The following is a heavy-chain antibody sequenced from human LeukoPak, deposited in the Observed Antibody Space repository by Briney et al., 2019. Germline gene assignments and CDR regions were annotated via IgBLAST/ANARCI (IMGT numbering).Heavy chain of an antibody. J-gene: IGHJ4*02. CDR2: IYYSGSA. V-gene: IGHV4-59*08. Sequence: SETLSLTCTVSGGSISSYYWSWIRQPPGKGLEWIGYIYYSGSATYNPSLKSRVTISVDTSNNHFSLKLRSVTAADTAVYYCARGGWSVDFWGQGTLVTVSS. CDR3: ARGGWSVDF. CDR1: GGSISSYY. D-gene: IGHD2-15*01.